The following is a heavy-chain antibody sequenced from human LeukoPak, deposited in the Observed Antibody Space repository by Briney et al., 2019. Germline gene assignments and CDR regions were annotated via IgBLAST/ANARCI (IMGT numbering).Heavy chain of an antibody. CDR3: ARSSTYNFDSSGYFDC. V-gene: IGHV1-2*02. CDR2: INPNNGGT. D-gene: IGHD3-22*01. CDR1: GYMFTGYY. Sequence: ASVKVSCKASGYMFTGYYIHWVRQAPGQGLEWMGWINPNNGGTSYAQKFQGRVTMTRDTSISTAYMELSRVTSDDTAVYYCARSSTYNFDSSGYFDCWGQGTLVTVSS. J-gene: IGHJ4*02.